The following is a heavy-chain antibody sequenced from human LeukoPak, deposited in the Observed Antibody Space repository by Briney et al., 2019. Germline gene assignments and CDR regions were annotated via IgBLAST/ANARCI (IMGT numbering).Heavy chain of an antibody. CDR2: IDTSGNT. J-gene: IGHJ4*02. D-gene: IGHD5-12*01. CDR1: GGSISSYY. V-gene: IGHV4-4*07. CDR3: ASRHSGQDFDY. Sequence: SETLSLTCTVSGGSISSYYWSWIRQPAGKGLEWIGRIDTSGNTNYKPSLKSRVTMSVDTSKNQFSLKLSSVTAADTAVYYCASRHSGQDFDYWGQGTLVTVSS.